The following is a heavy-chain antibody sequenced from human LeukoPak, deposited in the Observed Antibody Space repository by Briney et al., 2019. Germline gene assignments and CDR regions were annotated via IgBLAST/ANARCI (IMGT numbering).Heavy chain of an antibody. V-gene: IGHV4-39*01. CDR2: VYYDGTS. CDR1: GASFNTHSYY. Sequence: SETRSLTCTVSGASFNTHSYYWGWIRQAPGKGLEWIGSVYYDGTSYSNPSLTSRAAVFVDTSRDQFSLDLSFVTAADTALYYCVRHISTNTGYFDSCGQGILVSVSS. J-gene: IGHJ4*02. D-gene: IGHD2/OR15-2a*01. CDR3: VRHISTNTGYFDS.